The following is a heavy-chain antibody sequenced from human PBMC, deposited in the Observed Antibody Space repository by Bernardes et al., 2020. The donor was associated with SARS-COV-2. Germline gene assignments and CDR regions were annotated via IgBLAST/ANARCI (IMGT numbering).Heavy chain of an antibody. V-gene: IGHV4-34*12. J-gene: IGHJ4*02. CDR1: GGSFSGSS. CDR3: ARRTIIYNSSGYYLDY. D-gene: IGHD3-22*01. CDR2: IFPSGST. Sequence: SETLSLTCAVYGGSFSGSSWTWIRQPPGKGLEWIGEIFPSGSTNYNPSLKSRVTISVDTSKNQFSLKLSSVTAADTAVYYCARRTIIYNSSGYYLDYWGQGTLGPVSS.